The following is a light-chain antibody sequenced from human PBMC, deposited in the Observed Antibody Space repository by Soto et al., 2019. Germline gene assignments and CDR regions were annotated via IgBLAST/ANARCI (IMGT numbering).Light chain of an antibody. CDR1: QSFSSSY. CDR2: GAS. J-gene: IGKJ3*01. Sequence: EIVLTQSPGTLSLSPGERATLSCRASQSFSSSYLAWYQQKPGQAPRLLIYGASSRATGIPDRFSGSWSGTDFTLTFSRLEPEDFAVYYCQQYGSSPFTCGPGTKVDIK. CDR3: QQYGSSPFT. V-gene: IGKV3-20*01.